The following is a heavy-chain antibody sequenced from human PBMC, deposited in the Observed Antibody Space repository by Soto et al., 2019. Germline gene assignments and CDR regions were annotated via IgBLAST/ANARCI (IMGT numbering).Heavy chain of an antibody. CDR3: GRGTRYCSGGSCATLDY. CDR1: GFTFSSYG. Sequence: QVQLVESGGGVVQPGRSLRLSCAASGFTFSSYGMHWVRQAPGKGLEWVAVIWYDGSNKYYADSVKGRFTISRDNSKNTLYLQMNSLRAEDTAVYYCGRGTRYCSGGSCATLDYWGQGTLVTVSS. CDR2: IWYDGSNK. D-gene: IGHD2-15*01. V-gene: IGHV3-33*01. J-gene: IGHJ4*02.